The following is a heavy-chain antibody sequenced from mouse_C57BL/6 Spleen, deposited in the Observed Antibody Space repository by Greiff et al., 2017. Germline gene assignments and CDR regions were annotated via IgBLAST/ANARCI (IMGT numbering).Heavy chain of an antibody. Sequence: QVQLQQPGAELVKPGASVKLSCKASGYTFTSYWMHWVKQRPGQGLEWIGMIHPNSGSTNYNEKFKSKATLTVDKSSSTAYMQLSSLPSEDSAVYYCARSAEPDYLDYWGQGTTLTVSS. CDR1: GYTFTSYW. J-gene: IGHJ2*01. CDR2: IHPNSGST. D-gene: IGHD6-1*01. V-gene: IGHV1-64*01. CDR3: ARSAEPDYLDY.